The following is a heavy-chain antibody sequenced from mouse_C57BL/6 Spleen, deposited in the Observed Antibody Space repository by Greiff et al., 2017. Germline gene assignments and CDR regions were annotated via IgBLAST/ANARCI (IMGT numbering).Heavy chain of an antibody. CDR1: GFNIKNTY. Sequence: EVNVVESVAELVRPGASVKLSCTASGFNIKNTYMHWVKQRPEQGLEWIGRIDPANGNTKYAPKFQGKATITADTSSNTAYLQLSSLTSEDTAIYYCARTSYYGSSPLFDYWGQGTTLTVSS. CDR2: IDPANGNT. V-gene: IGHV14-3*01. D-gene: IGHD1-1*01. J-gene: IGHJ2*01. CDR3: ARTSYYGSSPLFDY.